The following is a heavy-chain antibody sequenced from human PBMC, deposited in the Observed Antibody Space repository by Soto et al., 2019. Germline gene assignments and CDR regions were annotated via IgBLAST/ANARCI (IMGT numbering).Heavy chain of an antibody. CDR2: ISYDGSNK. J-gene: IGHJ6*02. Sequence: GGSLRLSCAASGFTFSSYAMHWVRQAPGKGLEWVAVISYDGSNKYYADSVKGRFTISRDNSKNTLYLQMNSLRAEDTAVYYCARDLNYYYYYGMDVWGQGTTVTVSS. CDR3: ARDLNYYYYYGMDV. CDR1: GFTFSSYA. V-gene: IGHV3-30-3*01.